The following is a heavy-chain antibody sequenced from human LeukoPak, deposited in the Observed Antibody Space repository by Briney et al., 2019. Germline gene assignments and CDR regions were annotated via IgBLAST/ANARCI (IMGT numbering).Heavy chain of an antibody. CDR1: GGSISSSSYY. CDR2: INHSGST. V-gene: IGHV4-39*07. J-gene: IGHJ4*02. D-gene: IGHD3-10*01. Sequence: SETLSLTCTVSGGSISSSSYYWGWIRQPPGKGLEWIGEINHSGSTNYNPSLKSRVTISVDTSKNQFSLKLSSVTAADTAVYYCARGPARQVSRGVIPYYFDYWGQGTLVTVSS. CDR3: ARGPARQVSRGVIPYYFDY.